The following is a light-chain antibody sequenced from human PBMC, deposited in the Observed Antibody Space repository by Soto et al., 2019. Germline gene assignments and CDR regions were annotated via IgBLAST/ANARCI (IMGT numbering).Light chain of an antibody. CDR2: EGS. CDR1: SSDVGSYNL. Sequence: QSALTQPASVSGSPGQSITISCTGTSSDVGSYNLVSWYQQHPGKAPKLMIYEGSERPSGLSNRFSASKSGNTASLTISGLQAEDEADYYCCAYAGSGTPVVFGGGTQLTVL. V-gene: IGLV2-23*01. J-gene: IGLJ2*01. CDR3: CAYAGSGTPVV.